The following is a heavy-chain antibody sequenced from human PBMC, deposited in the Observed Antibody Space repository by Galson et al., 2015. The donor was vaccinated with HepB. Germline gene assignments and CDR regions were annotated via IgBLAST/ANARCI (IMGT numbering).Heavy chain of an antibody. CDR1: GGTFSSYA. CDR3: AREDSSSPGNFDY. J-gene: IGHJ4*02. V-gene: IGHV1-69*06. Sequence: SVKVSCKASGGTFSSYAISWVRQAPGQGLEWMGGIIPIFGTANYAQKFQGRVTITADKSTSTAYMELSSLRSEDTAVYYCAREDSSSPGNFDYWGQGTLVTVSS. D-gene: IGHD6-6*01. CDR2: IIPIFGTA.